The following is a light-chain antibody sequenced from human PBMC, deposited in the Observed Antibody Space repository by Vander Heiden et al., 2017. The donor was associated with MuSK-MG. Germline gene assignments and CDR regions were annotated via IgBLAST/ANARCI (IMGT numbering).Light chain of an antibody. J-gene: IGKJ4*01. Sequence: EIVLPQSPATLSLSTGERATLSCRASQSVSSYLAWYQQKPGQAPGLLIYDASNRATGIPARFSGSGSGTDFTLTISSLEPEDFAVYYCQQRSNWPPFTFGGGTKVEIK. CDR3: QQRSNWPPFT. V-gene: IGKV3-11*01. CDR2: DAS. CDR1: QSVSSY.